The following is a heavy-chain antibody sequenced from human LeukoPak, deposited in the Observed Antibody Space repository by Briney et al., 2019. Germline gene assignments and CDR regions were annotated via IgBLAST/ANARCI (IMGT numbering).Heavy chain of an antibody. D-gene: IGHD2-8*01. V-gene: IGHV3-23*01. CDR2: ITGSGGNT. CDR3: AKCWTSDGVCLNFDH. CDR1: GFTFSSYA. J-gene: IGHJ4*02. Sequence: PGGSLRLSCAASGFTFSSYAMSWVRQAPGKGLEWVSGITGSGGNTYYIDSVKGRFTISRDNSKNTLYLQMNSLRAEDTAVYYYAKCWTSDGVCLNFDHWGQGAPVTVSS.